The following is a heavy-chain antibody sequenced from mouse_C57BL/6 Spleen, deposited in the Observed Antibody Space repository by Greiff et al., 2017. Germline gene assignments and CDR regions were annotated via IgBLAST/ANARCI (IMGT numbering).Heavy chain of an antibody. D-gene: IGHD2-2*01. CDR3: ARGGIYYAYDGWFAY. V-gene: IGHV1-53*01. J-gene: IGHJ3*01. CDR2: INPCNGGT. Sequence: VQLQQPGTELVKPGASVKLSCKASGYTFTSYWMHWVKQRPGQGLEWIGNINPCNGGTNYNEKFKSKATLTVDKSSSTAYMQLTSLTSEDSAVYYVARGGIYYAYDGWFAYWGQGTLVTVSA. CDR1: GYTFTSYW.